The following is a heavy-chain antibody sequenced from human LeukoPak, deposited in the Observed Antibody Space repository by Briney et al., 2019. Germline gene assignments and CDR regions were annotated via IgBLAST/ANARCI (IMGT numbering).Heavy chain of an antibody. Sequence: SETLSLTCTVSGGSMSYYYWSWIRQPPGKGLEWIGNLFYSGNSNYNPSLKSRVTISIDTSKSQFSLKLTSVTAADTAVYYCARHLNTFDQGGASYYYIDVWGKGTTVDFSS. CDR3: ARHLNTFDQGGASYYYIDV. CDR2: LFYSGNS. J-gene: IGHJ6*03. CDR1: GGSMSYYY. V-gene: IGHV4-59*08. D-gene: IGHD3-16*01.